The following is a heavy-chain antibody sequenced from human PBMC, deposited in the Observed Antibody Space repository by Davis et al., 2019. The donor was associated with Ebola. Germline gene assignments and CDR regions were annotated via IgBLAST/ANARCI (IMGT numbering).Heavy chain of an antibody. CDR1: GYTFTGYY. CDR3: AREYSGYNYFDY. D-gene: IGHD5-12*01. V-gene: IGHV1-2*02. J-gene: IGHJ4*02. CDR2: INPNSGGT. Sequence: ASVKVSCKASGYTFTGYYMHWVRQAPGQGLEWMGWINPNSGGTNYAQKLQGRVTMTTDTSTSTAYMELRSLRSDDTAVYYCAREYSGYNYFDYWGQGTLVTVSS.